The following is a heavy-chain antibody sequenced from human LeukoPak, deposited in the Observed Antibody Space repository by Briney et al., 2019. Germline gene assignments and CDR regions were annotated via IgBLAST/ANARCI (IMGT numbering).Heavy chain of an antibody. D-gene: IGHD3-3*01. CDR3: AREGGFYRPLDY. Sequence: SETLSLTCGVSGGSVTSTNWWTWVRPPPGKGLEWIGVVHLDGRTNYNPSLKSRLTMSVDLSENHVSLKLTSVTAADTAVYYCAREGGFYRPLDYSGQGTLVTVSS. V-gene: IGHV4-4*02. J-gene: IGHJ4*02. CDR1: GGSVTSTNW. CDR2: VHLDGRT.